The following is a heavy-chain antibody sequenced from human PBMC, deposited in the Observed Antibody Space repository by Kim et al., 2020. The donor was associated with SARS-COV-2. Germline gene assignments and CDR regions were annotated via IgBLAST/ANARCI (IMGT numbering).Heavy chain of an antibody. V-gene: IGHV3-30*18. CDR2: ISTDGGDT. CDR1: GFTFSAYD. J-gene: IGHJ4*02. CDR3: AKDKDAGANRLDS. Sequence: GGSLRLSCAASGFTFSAYDMHWVRQAPDKGLEWVALISTDGGDTNYAGSVKGRFTISRDNSKKTLYLQMNGLTREDTAVYYCAKDKDAGANRLDSWGQGTLATVS.